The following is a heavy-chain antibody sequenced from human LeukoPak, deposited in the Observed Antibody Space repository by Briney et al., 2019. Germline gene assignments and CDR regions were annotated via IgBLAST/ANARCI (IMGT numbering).Heavy chain of an antibody. V-gene: IGHV1-2*02. CDR1: GYTFSDYY. CDR3: ARDIGYGDYAGQDY. J-gene: IGHJ4*02. Sequence: ASVKVSCKASGYTFSDYYMHWVRQAPGQGLEWMGWINPNSGGTDYAQKFQDRVTMTRDTSISTAYMELSRLRSDDTAVYYCARDIGYGDYAGQDYWGQGTLVTVSS. CDR2: INPNSGGT. D-gene: IGHD4-17*01.